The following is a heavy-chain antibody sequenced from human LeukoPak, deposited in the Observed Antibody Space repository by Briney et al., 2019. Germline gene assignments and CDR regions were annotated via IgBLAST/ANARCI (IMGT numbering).Heavy chain of an antibody. V-gene: IGHV5-51*01. Sequence: GESLQISCQGSGYTFTSYWIGWVRQLPGKGLEWMGIIYPGASDTRYSPSFQAPVTISADKSITTSSLQYSSLTASHTAIYSCARKRFGVVPFDIWGQGTMVTVAS. J-gene: IGHJ3*02. D-gene: IGHD3-3*01. CDR2: IYPGASDT. CDR1: GYTFTSYW. CDR3: ARKRFGVVPFDI.